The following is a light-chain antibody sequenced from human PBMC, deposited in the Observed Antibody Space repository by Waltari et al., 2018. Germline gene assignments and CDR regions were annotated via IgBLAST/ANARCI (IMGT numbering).Light chain of an antibody. CDR2: WAS. J-gene: IGKJ4*01. CDR1: QSVLSRSNNKNY. CDR3: QHYYSTPLA. Sequence: DIVMTQSPDSLAVSLGERATINCRSSQSVLSRSNNKNYLAWYQRKQGQPPNLLIYWASTRESGVPDRFSGSGSGTDFTLTISSLQAEDVAVYYCQHYYSTPLAFGGGTKVEIK. V-gene: IGKV4-1*01.